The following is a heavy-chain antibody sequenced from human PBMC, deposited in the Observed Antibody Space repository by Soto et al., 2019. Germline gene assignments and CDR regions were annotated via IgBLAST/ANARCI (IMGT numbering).Heavy chain of an antibody. D-gene: IGHD4-17*01. CDR3: ARQRTTVVTQAYFDH. CDR1: GGSITSSSYY. J-gene: IGHJ4*02. CDR2: IYYSGRS. Sequence: SETLSLTCTVSGGSITSSSYYWGWIRQPPGKGLEWIGGIYYSGRSYYNPSLKSRVTMSVDTSKNQFSLTLNSVTAADAAVYYCARQRTTVVTQAYFDHWGQGTLVTAPQ. V-gene: IGHV4-39*01.